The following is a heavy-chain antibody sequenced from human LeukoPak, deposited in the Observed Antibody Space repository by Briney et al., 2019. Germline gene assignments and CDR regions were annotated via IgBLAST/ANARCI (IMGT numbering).Heavy chain of an antibody. Sequence: SETLSLTCAVYGGSFSSYYWSWLRQSPGKGLEWFGEITHSRSTNYNPSLKSRVTISLDTSKSQFSLKLTSVTAADTAVYYCARVTRFTQFGELWFDSWGQGTLLTVSS. V-gene: IGHV4-34*01. CDR2: ITHSRST. CDR3: ARVTRFTQFGELWFDS. CDR1: GGSFSSYY. J-gene: IGHJ5*01. D-gene: IGHD3-10*01.